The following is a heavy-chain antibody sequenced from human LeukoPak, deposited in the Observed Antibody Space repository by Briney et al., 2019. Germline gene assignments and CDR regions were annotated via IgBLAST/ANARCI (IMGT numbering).Heavy chain of an antibody. V-gene: IGHV3-30*02. D-gene: IGHD3-22*01. CDR3: AKGPVEYDSSGYYVD. CDR1: GFTFSSYG. J-gene: IGHJ4*02. Sequence: PGGSLRLSCAASGFTFSSYGMHWVRQAPGKGLEWVAFIRYGGSNKYYADSVKGRFTISRDNSKNTLYLQMNSLRAEDTAVYYCAKGPVEYDSSGYYVDWGQGTLVTVSS. CDR2: IRYGGSNK.